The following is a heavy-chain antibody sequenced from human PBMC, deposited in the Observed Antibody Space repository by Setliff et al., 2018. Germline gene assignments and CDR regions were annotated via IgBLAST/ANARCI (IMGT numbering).Heavy chain of an antibody. D-gene: IGHD1-1*01. V-gene: IGHV3-21*05. CDR3: ARDTQGDGNYLMDV. J-gene: IGHJ6*03. CDR2: ININVDSI. Sequence: GGSLRLSCAASGFNFRNSAMNWVRQAPGKGLEWISYININVDSIYYADSVKGRFIISRDNAKNTVYLRMNSLRVEDTAVYYCARDTQGDGNYLMDVWGKGTTVTVSS. CDR1: GFNFRNSA.